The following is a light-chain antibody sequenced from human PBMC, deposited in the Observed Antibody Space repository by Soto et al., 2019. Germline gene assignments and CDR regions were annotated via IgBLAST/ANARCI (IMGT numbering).Light chain of an antibody. J-gene: IGKJ4*01. V-gene: IGKV3-20*01. CDR3: QQYGRSPPLS. CDR2: GRS. CDR1: QSVSST. Sequence: KGMTQSPATLSVSPGEGATLSCRASQSVSSTLAWYQQKPGQARWLLIYGRSSKATGIPDRFSGSGSGTDFTLSISRLEPEDVAVCYCQQYGRSPPLSFGGGAKVDIK.